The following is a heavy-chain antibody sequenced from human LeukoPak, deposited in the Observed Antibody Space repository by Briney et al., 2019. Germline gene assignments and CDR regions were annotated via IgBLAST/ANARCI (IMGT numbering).Heavy chain of an antibody. J-gene: IGHJ3*02. CDR3: ARVTDSRITMIPQPLSPDAFDI. Sequence: SETLSLTCTVSGGSISSGGYYWSWIRQPPGKGLEWIGYIYHSGSTYYNPSLKSRVTISVDRSKNQFSLKLSSVTAADTAVYYCARVTDSRITMIPQPLSPDAFDIWGQGTMVTVSS. CDR2: IYHSGST. CDR1: GGSISSGGYY. D-gene: IGHD3-22*01. V-gene: IGHV4-30-2*01.